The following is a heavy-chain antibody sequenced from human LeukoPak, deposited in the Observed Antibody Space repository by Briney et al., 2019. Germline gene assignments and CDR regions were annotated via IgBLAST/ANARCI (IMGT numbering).Heavy chain of an antibody. CDR2: VYNSGST. Sequence: PSQTLSLTCTVSGGSISSGGHYWSWIRQHPGKGPEWIGYVYNSGSTYYNPSLRSRITISVDTSKDQFSLKLSSVTAADTAVYYCARDVTGTNFFDNWGQGTLVTVSS. CDR3: ARDVTGTNFFDN. D-gene: IGHD1-7*01. V-gene: IGHV4-31*03. CDR1: GGSISSGGHY. J-gene: IGHJ4*02.